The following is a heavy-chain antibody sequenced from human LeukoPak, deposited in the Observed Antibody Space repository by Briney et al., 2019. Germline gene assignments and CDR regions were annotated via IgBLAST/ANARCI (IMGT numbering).Heavy chain of an antibody. V-gene: IGHV3-73*01. CDR3: ARESKLGAAPTGGYYYYGMDV. J-gene: IGHJ6*02. D-gene: IGHD2-15*01. CDR2: IRSKANSYAT. Sequence: GGSLRLSCAASGFTFSGSAMHWVRQASGKGLEWVGRIRSKANSYATAYAASVKGRFTISRDDSKDSLCLQMNSLKTEDTAVYYCARESKLGAAPTGGYYYYGMDVWGQGTTVTVSS. CDR1: GFTFSGSA.